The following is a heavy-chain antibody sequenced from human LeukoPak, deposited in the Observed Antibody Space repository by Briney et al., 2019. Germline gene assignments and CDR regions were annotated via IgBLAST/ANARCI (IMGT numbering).Heavy chain of an antibody. D-gene: IGHD6-13*01. J-gene: IGHJ6*03. CDR3: AKERGYQSYYYYYMDV. CDR2: IWFDGSDK. V-gene: IGHV3-33*06. CDR1: GFTFSGYV. Sequence: SGESLRLSCEASGFTFSGYVMHWVRQAPGKGLEWVALIWFDGSDKYYADSVKGRFTISRDNSKNTLYLQMNSLRAEDTAVYYCAKERGYQSYYYYYMDVWGKGTTVTVSS.